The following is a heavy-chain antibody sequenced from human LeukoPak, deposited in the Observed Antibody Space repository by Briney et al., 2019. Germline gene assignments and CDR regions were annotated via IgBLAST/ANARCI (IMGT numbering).Heavy chain of an antibody. V-gene: IGHV1-18*01. J-gene: IGHJ5*02. CDR3: ARYCSSTSCPGPFRYWFDP. Sequence: ASVKVSCKASGYTVTSYGISWVRQAPGQGLEWMGWISAYNGNTNYAQKLQGRVTMTTDTSTSTAYMELRSLRSDDTAAYYCARYCSSTSCPGPFRYWFDPWGQGTLVTVSS. CDR1: GYTVTSYG. D-gene: IGHD2-2*01. CDR2: ISAYNGNT.